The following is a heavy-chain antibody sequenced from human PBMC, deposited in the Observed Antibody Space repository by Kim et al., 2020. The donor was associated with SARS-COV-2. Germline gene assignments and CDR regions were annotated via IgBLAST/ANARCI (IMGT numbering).Heavy chain of an antibody. J-gene: IGHJ6*02. CDR3: ARDPGDYGDHYGMDV. CDR2: IYYSGST. Sequence: SETLSLTCTVSGGSISSGDYYWSWIRPPPGKGLEWIGYIYYSGSTYYNPSLKSRVTISVDTSKNQFSLKLSSVTAADTAVYYCARDPGDYGDHYGMDVWGQGTTVTVSS. CDR1: GGSISSGDYY. D-gene: IGHD4-17*01. V-gene: IGHV4-30-4*01.